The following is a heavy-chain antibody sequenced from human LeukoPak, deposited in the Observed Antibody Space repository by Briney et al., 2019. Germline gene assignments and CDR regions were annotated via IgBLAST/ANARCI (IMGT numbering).Heavy chain of an antibody. J-gene: IGHJ3*02. D-gene: IGHD6-13*01. CDR1: GYTLTELS. CDR3: ATAQLVPNDAFDI. CDR2: FDPEDGET. V-gene: IGHV1-24*01. Sequence: GASVKVSCKVSGYTLTELSMHWVRQAPGKGLEWMGGFDPEDGETIYAQKFQGRVTMTEDTSTDTAYMELSSLRSEDTAVYYCATAQLVPNDAFDIWGQGTMATVSS.